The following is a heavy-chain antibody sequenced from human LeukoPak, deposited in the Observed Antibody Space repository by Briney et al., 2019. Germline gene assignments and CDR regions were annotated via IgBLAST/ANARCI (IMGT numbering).Heavy chain of an antibody. D-gene: IGHD1-1*01. CDR2: IHPGTGDT. Sequence: ASVKVSCKASGHXFTTYYMHWVRQAPGQGLEWMGWIHPGTGDTNYAQKFQDRVTVTRDTSISTAYMDLIRLTSDDTAVYYCASYASGYNWLRVWGQGTLVTVSS. CDR1: GHXFTTYY. J-gene: IGHJ4*02. CDR3: ASYASGYNWLRV. V-gene: IGHV1-2*02.